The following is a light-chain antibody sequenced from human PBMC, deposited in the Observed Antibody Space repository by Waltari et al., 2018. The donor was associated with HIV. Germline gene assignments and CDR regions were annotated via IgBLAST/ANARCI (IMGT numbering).Light chain of an antibody. J-gene: IGLJ2*01. Sequence: QSVLTQPPSASATPGQRVTIPCSGSSPNIGNYYVYWYQQLPGATPKVLIFRNNRRPSGVPDRFSGSKSGTSASLAISGLRSEDEADYYCATWDDSLSGVVFGGGTKLTVL. CDR2: RNN. CDR1: SPNIGNYY. CDR3: ATWDDSLSGVV. V-gene: IGLV1-47*01.